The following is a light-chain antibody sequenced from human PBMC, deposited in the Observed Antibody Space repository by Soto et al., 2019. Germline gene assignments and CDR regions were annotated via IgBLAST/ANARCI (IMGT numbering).Light chain of an antibody. V-gene: IGKV1-5*01. CDR2: DAS. CDR3: QQHNDYSAVT. Sequence: TQSPATLSSFPGDRVTLSCRASQYINTRLAWYQHRPGQAPRLLIFDASTLQTGVPSRFSGSGFGTEFTLTITGLQPDDFATYYCQQHNDYSAVTFGQGTKLEIK. J-gene: IGKJ2*01. CDR1: QYINTR.